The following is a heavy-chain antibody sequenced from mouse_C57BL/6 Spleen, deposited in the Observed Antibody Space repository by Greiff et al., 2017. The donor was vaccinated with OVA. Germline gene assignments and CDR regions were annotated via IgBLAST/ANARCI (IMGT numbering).Heavy chain of an antibody. V-gene: IGHV1-82*01. J-gene: IGHJ1*03. CDR1: GYAFSSSW. D-gene: IGHD1-3*01. CDR2: IYPGDGDT. Sequence: QVQLQQSGPELVKPGASVKISCKASGYAFSSSWMNWVKQRPGKGLEWIGRIYPGDGDTNYNWKFKGKATLTADKSYSTAYMQLSSLTSEDSAVYFSARWDILRSGGYFDVWGTGTTVTVSS. CDR3: ARWDILRSGGYFDV.